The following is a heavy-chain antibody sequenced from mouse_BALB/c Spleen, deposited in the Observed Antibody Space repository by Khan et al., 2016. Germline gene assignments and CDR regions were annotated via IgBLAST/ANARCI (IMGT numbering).Heavy chain of an antibody. CDR3: ARDGYDGWFAY. CDR2: ISYDGYT. J-gene: IGHJ3*01. V-gene: IGHV3-6*02. CDR1: GYSITSGYF. Sequence: VQLKESGPGLVKPSQSLSLTCSVTGYSITSGYFWNWIRQFPGNKPEWMGYISYDGYTDYNPSLKNRISITRDTSKNQYFLRLNSVTTEDTATYFCARDGYDGWFAYWGRGTLVTVSA. D-gene: IGHD2-2*01.